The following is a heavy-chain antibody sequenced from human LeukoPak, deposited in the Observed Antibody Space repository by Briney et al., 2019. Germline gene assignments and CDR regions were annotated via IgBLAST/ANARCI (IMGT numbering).Heavy chain of an antibody. CDR3: AKGAVWSLYYFDY. V-gene: IGHV3-23*01. D-gene: IGHD3-10*01. J-gene: IGHJ4*02. CDR1: GFTFSSYA. CDR2: ITGTGGST. Sequence: GGSLRLSCAASGFTFSSYAMNWVRQAPGKGLEWVSVITGTGGSTFYADSVKGRFTISRDNSKNTLYLRMNSLRAEDTAVYYCAKGAVWSLYYFDYWGQGTLVTVSS.